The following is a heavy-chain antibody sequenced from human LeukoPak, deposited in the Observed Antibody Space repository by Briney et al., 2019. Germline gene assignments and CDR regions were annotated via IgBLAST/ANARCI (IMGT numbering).Heavy chain of an antibody. D-gene: IGHD2-2*01. CDR1: GFTFSSYS. Sequence: GGSLRLSCAASGFTFSSYSMNWVRQAPGKGLEWVSSISSSSSYIYYADSVKGRFNDSRGNAKNSLYLQMNSLRAEDTAVYYCARLLLYCSSTSCPSPIDYWGQGTLVTVSS. J-gene: IGHJ4*02. V-gene: IGHV3-21*01. CDR3: ARLLLYCSSTSCPSPIDY. CDR2: ISSSSSYI.